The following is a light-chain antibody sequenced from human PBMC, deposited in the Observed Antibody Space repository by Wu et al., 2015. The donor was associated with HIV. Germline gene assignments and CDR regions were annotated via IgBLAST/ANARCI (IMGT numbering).Light chain of an antibody. CDR2: DAS. V-gene: IGKV3-15*01. J-gene: IGKJ1*01. Sequence: EVVMTQSPATLYVSPGERATLSCRASQSINRNLVWYQQKPGQAPRLLIYDASTRASGIPARFSGSGSGTDFTLTISSLQSEDFAVYYCQQYNNWPPWTFGQGTKVEIK. CDR3: QQYNNWPPWT. CDR1: QSINRN.